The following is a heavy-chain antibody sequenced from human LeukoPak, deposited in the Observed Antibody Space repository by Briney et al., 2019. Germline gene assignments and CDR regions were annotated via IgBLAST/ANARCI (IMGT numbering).Heavy chain of an antibody. J-gene: IGHJ5*02. V-gene: IGHV4-39*07. CDR2: IYYRGRT. Sequence: ETLSLTCTVSGGSISSGDYYWAWIRQPPGKGLEWIGSIYYRGRTYYNSSLKSRVTISVDTSKNQFSLKLTSVTAADTAVYYCTRTKAVANWLDPWGQGTLVTVSS. CDR3: TRTKAVANWLDP. CDR1: GGSISSGDYY. D-gene: IGHD6-19*01.